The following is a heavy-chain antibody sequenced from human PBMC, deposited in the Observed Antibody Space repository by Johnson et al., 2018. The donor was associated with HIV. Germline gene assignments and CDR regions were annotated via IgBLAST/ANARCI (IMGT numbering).Heavy chain of an antibody. Sequence: VQLVESGGGLVQPGGSLRVSCAASGFKYAASGLAFSNYAVKWVSHTPGGDGGTSFADSVKGRFTISRDDSKNTLYLQMNSLKTEDTAVYYCTTDYSTPIVVVVAATPDAFDIWGQGTMVTVSS. CDR3: TTDYSTPIVVVVAATPDAFDI. J-gene: IGHJ3*02. V-gene: IGHV3-23*04. D-gene: IGHD2-15*01. CDR2: TPGGDGGT. CDR1: GFKYAAS.